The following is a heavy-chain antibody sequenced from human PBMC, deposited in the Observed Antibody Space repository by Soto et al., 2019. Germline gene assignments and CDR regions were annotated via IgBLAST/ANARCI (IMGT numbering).Heavy chain of an antibody. D-gene: IGHD3-22*01. CDR1: GGSISSGGYY. CDR2: IYYSGST. J-gene: IGHJ4*02. Sequence: SETLSLTCTVSGGSISSGGYYWSWIRQHPXKGLEWIGYIYYSGSTYYNPSLKSRVTISVDTSKNQFSLKLSSVTAADTAVYYCARDSPPYYYDSSGYPVNYFDYWGQGTLVTVSS. CDR3: ARDSPPYYYDSSGYPVNYFDY. V-gene: IGHV4-31*03.